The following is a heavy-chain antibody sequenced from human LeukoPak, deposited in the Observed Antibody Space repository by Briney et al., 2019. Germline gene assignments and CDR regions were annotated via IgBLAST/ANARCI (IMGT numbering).Heavy chain of an antibody. D-gene: IGHD3-16*02. CDR1: GYTFTIYY. CDR2: INPSGGST. CDR3: ARRGSYRFYYFDY. J-gene: IGHJ4*02. V-gene: IGHV1-46*01. Sequence: ASVKVSFKASGYTFTIYYMHWVRQAPGQGLERMGLINPSGGSTSYSQKFQGRVTMTRDTTTSRVYMEVSTLRSEDTAVYYCARRGSYRFYYFDYWGQGTLVTVSS.